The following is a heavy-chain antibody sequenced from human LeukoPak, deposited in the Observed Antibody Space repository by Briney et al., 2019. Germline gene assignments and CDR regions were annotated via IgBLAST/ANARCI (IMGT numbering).Heavy chain of an antibody. CDR2: IWYDGSNK. CDR3: AKARYYYDSSGYFPLDY. Sequence: QAGRSLRLSCAASGFTFSSYGMHWVRQAPGKGLEWVAVIWYDGSNKYYADSVKGRSTISRDNSKNTLYMQMNSLRAEDTAVYYCAKARYYYDSSGYFPLDYWGQGTLVTVSS. CDR1: GFTFSSYG. J-gene: IGHJ4*02. V-gene: IGHV3-33*06. D-gene: IGHD3-22*01.